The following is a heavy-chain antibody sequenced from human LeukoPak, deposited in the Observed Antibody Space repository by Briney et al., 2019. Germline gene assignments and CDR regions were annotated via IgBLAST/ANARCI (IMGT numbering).Heavy chain of an antibody. Sequence: SETLSLTCTVSDDSITMYYWTWIRQPPGKGLEWIGYVDHTGSTKFNPSLNGRVSISRDTSNNFFSLRLRSVTAADTAVYFCARESGYRDTNYIGTFDFWGQGILITVSS. J-gene: IGHJ3*01. CDR2: VDHTGST. D-gene: IGHD1-7*01. CDR3: ARESGYRDTNYIGTFDF. CDR1: DDSITMYY. V-gene: IGHV4-59*01.